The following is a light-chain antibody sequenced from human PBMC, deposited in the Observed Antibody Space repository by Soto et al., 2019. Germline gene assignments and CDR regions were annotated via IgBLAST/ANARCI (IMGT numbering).Light chain of an antibody. CDR1: SSDVGDDGF. CDR2: TVS. Sequence: QSALTQPASVSGSPGQSITISCTGTSSDVGDDGFVSWDQQYPGKAPKLMIYTVSNRPSGVSNRFSGSRSATTASLTFSGRQAEDEADYYCSSYTQRYIGVFGGGTKLTVL. J-gene: IGLJ3*02. V-gene: IGLV2-14*01. CDR3: SSYTQRYIGV.